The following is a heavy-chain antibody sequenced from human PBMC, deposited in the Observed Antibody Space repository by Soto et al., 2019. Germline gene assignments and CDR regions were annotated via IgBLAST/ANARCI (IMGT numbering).Heavy chain of an antibody. V-gene: IGHV1-24*01. CDR1: GYTLTELS. CDR2: FDPEDGET. J-gene: IGHJ4*02. CDR3: AISSNWDRPFDF. D-gene: IGHD4-4*01. Sequence: SVKVSCEVCGYTLTELSMHWVRQAPGKGLEWMGGFDPEDGETIYAQEFQGRVTITRDTSASTAYMELSSLRSEDTAVYYCAISSNWDRPFDFWGQGTLVTVSS.